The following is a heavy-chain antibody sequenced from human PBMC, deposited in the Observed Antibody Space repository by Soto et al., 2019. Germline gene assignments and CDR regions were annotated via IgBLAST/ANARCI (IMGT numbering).Heavy chain of an antibody. D-gene: IGHD3-9*01. Sequence: QVQLVQSGAEVKKPGASVRVSCKTSGYTFINFGISWVRQAPGQGLEWMGWITTFNGKTNYEQKFQGRITVTAETSTSTVYMELRSLTSDDTAVYYCVRDRYAYFDPLAYDYWGQGTLVTVSS. CDR2: ITTFNGKT. CDR3: VRDRYAYFDPLAYDY. V-gene: IGHV1-18*01. J-gene: IGHJ4*02. CDR1: GYTFINFG.